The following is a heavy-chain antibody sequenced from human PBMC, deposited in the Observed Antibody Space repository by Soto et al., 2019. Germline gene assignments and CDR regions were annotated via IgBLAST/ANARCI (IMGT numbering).Heavy chain of an antibody. V-gene: IGHV3-30*03. D-gene: IGHD5-18*01. Sequence: QVQLVESGGGVVQPGRALRLSCAASGFSFSRYGIHWVRQAPGKGLEWVAVISYDESTTFYADSVKGRFTISRDNSKNTLFLQMNSLRPEDTAVYYCYNAMRGSYDADAFDVWGQGTMVTVSS. CDR3: YNAMRGSYDADAFDV. CDR2: ISYDESTT. CDR1: GFSFSRYG. J-gene: IGHJ3*01.